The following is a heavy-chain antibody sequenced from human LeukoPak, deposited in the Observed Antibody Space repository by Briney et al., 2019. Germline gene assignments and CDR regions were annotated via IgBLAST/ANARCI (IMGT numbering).Heavy chain of an antibody. CDR1: GFTFSSYG. D-gene: IGHD3-9*01. V-gene: IGHV3-48*01. Sequence: GGSLRLSCAVSGFTFSSYGMNWVRQAPGKGLEWVSYISSSSDIIHYTESVKGRFTISRDNSKNTLYLQMNSLRAEDTAVYYCARRKPLRYFDWLPNFDYWGQGTLVTVSS. CDR2: ISSSSDII. CDR3: ARRKPLRYFDWLPNFDY. J-gene: IGHJ4*02.